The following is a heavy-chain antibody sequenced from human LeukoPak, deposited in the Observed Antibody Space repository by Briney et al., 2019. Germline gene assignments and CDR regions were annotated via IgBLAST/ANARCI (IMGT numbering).Heavy chain of an antibody. D-gene: IGHD2-8*01. CDR1: GGSISSGGYY. J-gene: IGHJ4*02. CDR2: IYHSGST. Sequence: SETLSLTCTVSGGSISSGGYYWSWIRQPPGKGLEWIGYIYHSGSTYYNPSLKSRVTISVDRSKNQFSLKLSSVTAADTAVYYCARDRTRGARKIDYWGQGTLVTVSS. CDR3: ARDRTRGARKIDY. V-gene: IGHV4-30-2*01.